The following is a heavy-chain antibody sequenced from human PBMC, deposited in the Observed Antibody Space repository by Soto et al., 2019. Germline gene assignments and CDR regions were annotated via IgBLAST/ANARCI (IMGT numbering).Heavy chain of an antibody. CDR1: GGSISSSSYY. J-gene: IGHJ4*02. V-gene: IGHV4-39*01. CDR3: FAFRGVSGTDFDY. CDR2: IYYSGST. D-gene: IGHD3-16*01. Sequence: SETLSLTCTVSGGSISSSSYYWGWIRQPPGKGLEWIGSIYYSGSTYYNPSLKSRVTISVDTSKNQFSLKLSSVTAADTAVYYCFAFRGVSGTDFDYWGQGTLVTISS.